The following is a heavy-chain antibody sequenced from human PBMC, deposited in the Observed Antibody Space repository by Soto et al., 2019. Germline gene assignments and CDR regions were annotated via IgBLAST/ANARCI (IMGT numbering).Heavy chain of an antibody. CDR2: IWYDGSNN. CDR1: GFTFSSYG. CDR3: ARDNFDYGDYGDAFDI. D-gene: IGHD4-17*01. J-gene: IGHJ3*02. Sequence: QVQLVESGGGVVQPGRSLRLSCAASGFTFSSYGMHWVRQAPGKGLEWVAVIWYDGSNNYYADSVKGRFTISRDNSKNTLYLQMNCLRAEDTAVYYCARDNFDYGDYGDAFDIWGQGTMVTVSS. V-gene: IGHV3-33*01.